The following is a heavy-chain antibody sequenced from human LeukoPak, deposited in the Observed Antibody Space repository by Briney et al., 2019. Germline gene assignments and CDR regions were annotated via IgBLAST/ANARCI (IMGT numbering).Heavy chain of an antibody. CDR2: ISGSGGST. CDR1: GFTFSTYA. CDR3: AKEGYSSTWYPDY. V-gene: IGHV3-23*01. Sequence: GGSLRLSCAASGFTFSTYAMSWVRQAPGKGLXXXSAISGSGGSTYYADSVKGRFTISRDNSKNTLYLQVNSLRAEDTAVYYCAKEGYSSTWYPDYWGQGTLVTVSS. J-gene: IGHJ4*02. D-gene: IGHD6-13*01.